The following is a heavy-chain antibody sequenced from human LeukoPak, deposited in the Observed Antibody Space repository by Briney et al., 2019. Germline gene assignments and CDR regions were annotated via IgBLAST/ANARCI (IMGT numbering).Heavy chain of an antibody. D-gene: IGHD3-22*01. CDR1: GFTFSSYG. CDR3: AKLSYDSSGREAFDI. J-gene: IGHJ3*02. Sequence: GGSLRLSCAASGFTFSSYGMHWVRQAPGKGLEWVAVIWYDGSNKYYADSVKGRFTISRDNSKNTLYLQMNSLRAEDTAVYYCAKLSYDSSGREAFDIWGQGTMVTVSS. CDR2: IWYDGSNK. V-gene: IGHV3-33*06.